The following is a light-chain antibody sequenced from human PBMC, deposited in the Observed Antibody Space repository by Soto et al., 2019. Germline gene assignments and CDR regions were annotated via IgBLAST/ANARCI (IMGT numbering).Light chain of an antibody. CDR1: QTISSW. V-gene: IGKV1-5*03. Sequence: DIQRTTSPSSLSASVGERLTITCRARQTISSWLAWYQQKPGKDPKLLIYKASTLKSGVPSRFSSSVSGTEFTLTISSLQPDDFATYYCQPSNSYSEALGPCTKV. J-gene: IGKJ1*01. CDR3: QPSNSYSEA. CDR2: KAS.